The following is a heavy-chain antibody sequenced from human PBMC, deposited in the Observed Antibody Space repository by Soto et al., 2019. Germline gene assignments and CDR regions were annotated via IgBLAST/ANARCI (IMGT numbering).Heavy chain of an antibody. J-gene: IGHJ4*02. CDR2: ISYDGSNK. D-gene: IGHD6-13*01. Sequence: QVQLVESGGGVVQPGRSLRLSCAASGFTFSSYGMHWVRQAPGKGLEWVAVISYDGSNKYYADSVKGRFTISRDNSKNTLYLQMNSLRAEDTAVYYCAKDRGAAYSSSWSDYWGQGTLVTVSS. V-gene: IGHV3-30*18. CDR1: GFTFSSYG. CDR3: AKDRGAAYSSSWSDY.